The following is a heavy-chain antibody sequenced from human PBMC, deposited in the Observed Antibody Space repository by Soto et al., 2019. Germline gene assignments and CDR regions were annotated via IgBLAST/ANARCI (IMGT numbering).Heavy chain of an antibody. CDR2: ISYDGSNK. D-gene: IGHD2-21*02. CDR1: GFMLSSYA. J-gene: IGHJ4*02. Sequence: QVQLVESGGGVVQPGRSLRLSCAASGFMLSSYAMHWVRQAPGKGLEWVALISYDGSNKYYADSVKGRFTISRDNSKNTLYLQMNSLRAEDTAVYYCARGWVTAPDDNWGQGTLVTVSS. V-gene: IGHV3-30-3*01. CDR3: ARGWVTAPDDN.